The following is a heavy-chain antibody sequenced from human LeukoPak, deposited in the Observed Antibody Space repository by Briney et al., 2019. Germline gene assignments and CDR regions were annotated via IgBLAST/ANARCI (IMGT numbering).Heavy chain of an antibody. Sequence: GGSLRLSCAASGFTFSSYATSWVRQAPGKGLEWVSAISGSGGSTYYADSVKGRFTISRDNSKNTLYLQMNSLRAEDTAVYYCAKDSTGGARLYYFDYWGQGTLVTVSS. CDR2: ISGSGGST. J-gene: IGHJ4*02. CDR3: AKDSTGGARLYYFDY. CDR1: GFTFSSYA. V-gene: IGHV3-23*01. D-gene: IGHD3-16*01.